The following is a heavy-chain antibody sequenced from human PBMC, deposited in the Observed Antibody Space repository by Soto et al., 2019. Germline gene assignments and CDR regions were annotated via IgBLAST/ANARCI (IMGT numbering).Heavy chain of an antibody. D-gene: IGHD2-8*01. CDR3: GKDLIANNGVWEPFDT. J-gene: IGHJ3*02. V-gene: IGHV3-23*01. CDR2: LVGSGADI. CDR1: GFNFPAYA. Sequence: EVQLLESGGGLVQPGGSLRLSCAASGFNFPAYAMNWVRQAPGKGLQWVSGLVGSGADINYADSVRGRFTVSRDNYRNTLYLKVNSLREEDTAVYYCGKDLIANNGVWEPFDTWGRGTKVTVSS.